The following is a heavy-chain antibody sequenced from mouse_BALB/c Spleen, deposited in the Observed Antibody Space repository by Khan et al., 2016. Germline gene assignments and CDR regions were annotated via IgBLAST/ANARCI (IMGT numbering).Heavy chain of an antibody. D-gene: IGHD2-2*01. Sequence: VQLKESGPELVKPGASVKMSCKSSGYTFTSYVMHWVKQKPGQGLEWIGYIDPYNDGTKYNEKFKGKATLTSDKSSSTAYMELSSLTSEDSAVYYCARMGYTGTDFDYWGQGTTLTVSS. CDR1: GYTFTSYV. CDR3: ARMGYTGTDFDY. CDR2: IDPYNDGT. J-gene: IGHJ2*01. V-gene: IGHV1S136*01.